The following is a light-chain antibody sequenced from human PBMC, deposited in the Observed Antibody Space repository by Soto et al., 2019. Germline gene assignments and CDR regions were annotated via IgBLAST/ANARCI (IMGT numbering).Light chain of an antibody. CDR2: DAS. V-gene: IGKV1-33*01. CDR1: QDITNY. J-gene: IGKJ4*01. Sequence: DIQMTQSPSSLSASVGDRVTITCQASQDITNYLNWYQQKPGKAPKLLICDASNLETGVPSRFSDSPSRTYFTFSCSSLQPEDIPTYDCQQTNALPTFGGGTKVEIK. CDR3: QQTNALPT.